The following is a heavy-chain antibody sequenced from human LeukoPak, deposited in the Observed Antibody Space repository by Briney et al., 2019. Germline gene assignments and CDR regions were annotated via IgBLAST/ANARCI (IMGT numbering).Heavy chain of an antibody. Sequence: ASVKVSCKASGYTFTGYYMYWVRQAPGQGLEWMGWIDPKSGVTNVAQNFQGRLTMTRDTSINTAYMELSRLTSDDTTVYYCARELGINAFDVWVQGTMVTVSS. CDR2: IDPKSGVT. J-gene: IGHJ3*01. D-gene: IGHD7-27*01. CDR1: GYTFTGYY. V-gene: IGHV1-2*02. CDR3: ARELGINAFDV.